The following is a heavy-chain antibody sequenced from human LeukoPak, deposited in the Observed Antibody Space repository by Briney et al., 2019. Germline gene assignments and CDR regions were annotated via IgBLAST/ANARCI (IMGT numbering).Heavy chain of an antibody. J-gene: IGHJ5*02. CDR3: AREGYSSSWYPWFDP. CDR2: ISSSGSTI. Sequence: GGSLRLSCAASGFTFSSYEMNWVRQAPGKGLEWVSYISSSGSTIYYADSVKGRFTISRDNSKNTLYLQMNSLRAEDTAVYYCAREGYSSSWYPWFDPWGQGTLVTVSS. V-gene: IGHV3-48*03. D-gene: IGHD6-13*01. CDR1: GFTFSSYE.